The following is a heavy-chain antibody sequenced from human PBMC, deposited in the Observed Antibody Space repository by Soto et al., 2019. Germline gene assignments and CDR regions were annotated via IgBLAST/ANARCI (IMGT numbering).Heavy chain of an antibody. CDR1: GYRFTSYW. D-gene: IGHD5-18*01. CDR2: IYPGDSDT. V-gene: IGHV5-51*01. Sequence: GESLKISCKGSGYRFTSYWIGWVRQMPGKGLEWMGIIYPGDSDTRYSPSFQGQVTISADKSISTAYLQWSSLKASDTAMYYCARRRGYSYGSDAFDIWGQGTMVTVSS. J-gene: IGHJ3*02. CDR3: ARRRGYSYGSDAFDI.